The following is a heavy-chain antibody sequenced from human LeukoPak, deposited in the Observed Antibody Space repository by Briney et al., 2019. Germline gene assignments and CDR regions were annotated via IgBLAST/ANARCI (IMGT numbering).Heavy chain of an antibody. Sequence: ASVKVSCKASGYTFSNFGISWVRQAPGQGLEWMGWISAYNGNTNYAQRLQGRVTMTTDTSTSTAYMELRSLRSDDTTVYYCARDRDYGDYNTQDLFVYWGQGTLVTVSS. CDR1: GYTFSNFG. CDR2: ISAYNGNT. J-gene: IGHJ4*02. CDR3: ARDRDYGDYNTQDLFVY. D-gene: IGHD4-17*01. V-gene: IGHV1-18*01.